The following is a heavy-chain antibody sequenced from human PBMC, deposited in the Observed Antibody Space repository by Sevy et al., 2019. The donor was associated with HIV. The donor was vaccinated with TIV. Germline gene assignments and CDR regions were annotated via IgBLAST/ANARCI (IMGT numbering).Heavy chain of an antibody. CDR3: ARHARAAYYYYYYGMDV. V-gene: IGHV4-39*01. D-gene: IGHD6-13*01. CDR1: GGSISSSSYY. CDR2: IYYSGST. J-gene: IGHJ6*02. Sequence: SETLSLTCTVSGGSISSSSYYWGWIRQPPGKGLEWIGSIYYSGSTYYNPSLKSRFTISVDTSKNQFSLKLSSVTAADTAVYYCARHARAAYYYYYYGMDVWGQGTTVTVSS.